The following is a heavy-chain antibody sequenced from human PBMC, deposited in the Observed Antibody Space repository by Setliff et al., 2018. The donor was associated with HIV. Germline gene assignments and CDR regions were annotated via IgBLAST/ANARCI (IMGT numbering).Heavy chain of an antibody. CDR2: INDNGST. Sequence: PSETLSLTCAVYGGSFSGYYWSWIRQPPGKGLEWIGEINDNGSTNYNPSLKGRVTISVDTSKNQFSLKLSSVTAADTAVYYCARSSLHCGGGSCYLTWFDPWGQGTLVTVSS. J-gene: IGHJ5*02. CDR1: GGSFSGYY. CDR3: ARSSLHCGGGSCYLTWFDP. V-gene: IGHV4-34*01. D-gene: IGHD2-15*01.